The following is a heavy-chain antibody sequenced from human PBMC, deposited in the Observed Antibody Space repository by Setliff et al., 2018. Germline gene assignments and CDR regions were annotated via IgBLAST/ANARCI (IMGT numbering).Heavy chain of an antibody. J-gene: IGHJ5*02. CDR2: IYYSGST. D-gene: IGHD2-8*02. CDR1: GGSISSSSYY. Sequence: SETLSLTCTVSGGSISSSSYYWGWIRQPPGKGLEWIGSIYYSGSTYYNPSLKSRVTISVDTSKNQFSLKPSSVTAADTAVYYCARQRPLQLRPTVVLHWGWFDPWGQGTLVTVSS. CDR3: ARQRPLQLRPTVVLHWGWFDP. V-gene: IGHV4-39*01.